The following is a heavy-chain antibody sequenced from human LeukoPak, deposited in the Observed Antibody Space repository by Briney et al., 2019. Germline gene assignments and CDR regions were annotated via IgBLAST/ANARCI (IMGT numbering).Heavy chain of an antibody. Sequence: GGSLRLSCAASGFTFSTYCMHWVRQAPGKGPMWVSRICPDGTVTNYADSVKARFIISRDNARNTVYLQMNSLRAEDTAVYYCAKDLLWFGEFQTSAFDYWGQGTLVTVSS. J-gene: IGHJ4*02. V-gene: IGHV3-74*01. CDR1: GFTFSTYC. CDR2: ICPDGTVT. CDR3: AKDLLWFGEFQTSAFDY. D-gene: IGHD3-10*01.